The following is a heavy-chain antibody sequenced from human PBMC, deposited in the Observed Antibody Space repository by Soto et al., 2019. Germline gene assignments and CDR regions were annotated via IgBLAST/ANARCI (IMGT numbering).Heavy chain of an antibody. J-gene: IGHJ2*01. V-gene: IGHV3-23*01. Sequence: GGSLRLSCAASGFTFNDYPMSWVRQAPGKGLEWVSSISTTGGNTYYADAVKGRFTISRDNSKNTLYVQMNSLRAEDTAVYYFVKIRGAGSLPNWPFASWARGSLDTVSS. CDR1: GFTFNDYP. D-gene: IGHD1-26*01. CDR3: VKIRGAGSLPNWPFAS. CDR2: ISTTGGNT.